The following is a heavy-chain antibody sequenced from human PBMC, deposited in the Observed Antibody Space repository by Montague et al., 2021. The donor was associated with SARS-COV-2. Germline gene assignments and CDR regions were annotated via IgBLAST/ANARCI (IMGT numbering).Heavy chain of an antibody. CDR3: AIYSSGWYGWGFDY. D-gene: IGHD6-19*01. V-gene: IGHV3-48*03. Sequence: SLSLSFSASGFTFSRYEMNWVRQAPGKGLEWVSYISSSGSTIYYADSVKGRFTISRDNAKNSLYLQMNSLRAEDTAVYYCAIYSSGWYGWGFDYWGQGTLVTVSS. CDR2: ISSSGSTI. CDR1: GFTFSRYE. J-gene: IGHJ4*02.